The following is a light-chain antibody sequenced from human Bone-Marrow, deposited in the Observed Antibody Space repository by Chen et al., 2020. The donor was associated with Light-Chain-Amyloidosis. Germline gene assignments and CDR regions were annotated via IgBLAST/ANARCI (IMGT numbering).Light chain of an antibody. J-gene: IGLJ3*02. CDR2: DAS. CDR3: QVWDRSSDRPV. CDR1: NLGTTS. V-gene: IGLV3-21*02. Sequence: SSGRTPPAAVAGAAGQAATIACGGNNLGTTSVHWDQQTPGQAPLLVLYDASDRPSGIPERLSGSNSGNTATLTISRVEAGDEADYYCQVWDRSSDRPVFGGGTKLTVL.